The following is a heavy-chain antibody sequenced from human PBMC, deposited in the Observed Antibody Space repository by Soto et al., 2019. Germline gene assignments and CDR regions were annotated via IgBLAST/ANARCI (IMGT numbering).Heavy chain of an antibody. D-gene: IGHD3-10*01. CDR2: IKQDGSEK. CDR1: GFTFSSYW. V-gene: IGHV3-7*01. J-gene: IGHJ1*01. Sequence: GGSLRLSCAASGFTFSSYWMSWVRQAPGKGLEWVANIKQDGSEKYYVDSVKGRFTISRDNAKNSLYLQMNSLRAEDTAVYYCAREARTGWFGELLYFQHWGQGTLVTVSS. CDR3: AREARTGWFGELLYFQH.